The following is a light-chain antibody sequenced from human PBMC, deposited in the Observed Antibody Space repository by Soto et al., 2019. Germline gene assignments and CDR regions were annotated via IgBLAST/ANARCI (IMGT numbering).Light chain of an antibody. CDR2: GAS. V-gene: IGKV3-15*01. J-gene: IGKJ1*01. CDR3: QQYNDWPGT. Sequence: EIVMTQSPATLSVSPGERATLSCRASQSVSSDLAWYQQKPDQAPRLLMYGASTSATGIPARFSGSGSGTEFTLTISSLQSEDFAVYYCQQYNDWPGTFGQGTKVEIK. CDR1: QSVSSD.